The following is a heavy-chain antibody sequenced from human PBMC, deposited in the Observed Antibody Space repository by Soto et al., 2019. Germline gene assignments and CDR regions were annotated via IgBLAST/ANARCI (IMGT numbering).Heavy chain of an antibody. J-gene: IGHJ4*02. CDR3: ARGVSAGADY. V-gene: IGHV1-8*01. D-gene: IGHD1-26*01. Sequence: ASVKVSCKASGYSFTSLDINWVRQTAGQGLEWMGWMEPSTGRTGYAQKFQGRVTMTRDTSINTAYMELTTLTSDDTAFYYCARGVSAGADYWGQGTLVTVSS. CDR2: MEPSTGRT. CDR1: GYSFTSLD.